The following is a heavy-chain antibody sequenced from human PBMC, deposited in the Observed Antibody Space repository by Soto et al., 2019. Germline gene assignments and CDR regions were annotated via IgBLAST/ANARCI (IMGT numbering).Heavy chain of an antibody. CDR3: ARGRYSGSLDAFDI. J-gene: IGHJ3*02. CDR2: INPNSGGT. CDR1: GYTFTGYY. V-gene: IGHV1-2*04. D-gene: IGHD1-26*01. Sequence: GASVKVSCKASGYTFTGYYMHWVRQAPGQGLEWMGWINPNSGGTNYAQKFQGWVTMTRDTSISTAYMELSRLRSDDTAVYYCARGRYSGSLDAFDIWGQGTMVTVSS.